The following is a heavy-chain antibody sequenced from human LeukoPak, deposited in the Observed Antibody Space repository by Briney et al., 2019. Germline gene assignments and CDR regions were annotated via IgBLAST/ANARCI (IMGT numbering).Heavy chain of an antibody. Sequence: GRSLRLSCAASGFTFSSYAMPWVRQAPGKGLEWVAVISYDGTNKYYADSVKGRFTISRDNSKNTLYLQMNSLRTEDTAVYYCARVTNYASVRANDFWGQGTLVTVSS. CDR2: ISYDGTNK. J-gene: IGHJ4*02. V-gene: IGHV3-30*04. D-gene: IGHD3-10*01. CDR1: GFTFSSYA. CDR3: ARVTNYASVRANDF.